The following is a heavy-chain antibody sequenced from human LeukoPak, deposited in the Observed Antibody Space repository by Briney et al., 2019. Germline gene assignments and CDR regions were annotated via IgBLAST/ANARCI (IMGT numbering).Heavy chain of an antibody. CDR2: MNPNSGNT. CDR3: ARGNSGCCDY. J-gene: IGHJ4*02. V-gene: IGHV1-8*01. CDR1: GYTFTSYD. D-gene: IGHD6-19*01. Sequence: ASVKVSCKASGYTFTSYDINWVRQATGQGLEWMGWMNPNSGNTGYAQKFPGRLTLTRNTSIGTAYMELSSLRSEDTAVYYCARGNSGCCDYWGQGTLVTVSS.